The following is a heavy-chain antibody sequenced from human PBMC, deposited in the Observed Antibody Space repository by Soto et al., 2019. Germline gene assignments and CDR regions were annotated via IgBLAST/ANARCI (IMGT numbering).Heavy chain of an antibody. J-gene: IGHJ6*02. V-gene: IGHV1-3*01. CDR2: INDGNGNT. D-gene: IGHD6-13*01. CDR1: GYTFTSYA. CDR3: ANIIEADGPNNNYYCYCGMDV. Sequence: AAVKFSFKASGYTFTSYAMHWVRQAPGQRLDCMGWINDGNGNTKYSQKFQGRVTITRDTSASTAYMELSRLRSDDTAVYYCANIIEADGPNNNYYCYCGMDVWGQCTTVTDSS.